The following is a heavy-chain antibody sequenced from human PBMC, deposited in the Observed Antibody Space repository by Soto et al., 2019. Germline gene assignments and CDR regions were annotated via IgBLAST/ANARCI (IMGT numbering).Heavy chain of an antibody. J-gene: IGHJ3*02. CDR3: ARAFPYSSVPPDAFDI. CDR1: GFTFSSYG. Sequence: GGSLRLSCAASGFTFSSYGMHWVRQAPGKGLEWVAVIWYDGSNKYYADSVKGRFTISRDNSKNTLYLQMNSLRAEDTAVYYCARAFPYSSVPPDAFDIWGQGTMVTVSS. CDR2: IWYDGSNK. D-gene: IGHD3-22*01. V-gene: IGHV3-33*01.